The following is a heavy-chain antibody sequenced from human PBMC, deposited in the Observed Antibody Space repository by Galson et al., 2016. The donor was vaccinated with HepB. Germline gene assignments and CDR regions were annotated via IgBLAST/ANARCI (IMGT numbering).Heavy chain of an antibody. J-gene: IGHJ4*02. CDR3: ARDPSRSIFDYGGDY. CDR2: INSDGSST. D-gene: IGHD4/OR15-4a*01. V-gene: IGHV3-74*01. CDR1: GFTFSRYW. Sequence: SLRLSCAASGFTFSRYWMHWVRQAPGKGLVWVSRINSDGSSTTCADSVKGRFTISRDNAKNTLYLQMNSLRTEGTAVYYCARDPSRSIFDYGGDYWGQGTLVTVSS.